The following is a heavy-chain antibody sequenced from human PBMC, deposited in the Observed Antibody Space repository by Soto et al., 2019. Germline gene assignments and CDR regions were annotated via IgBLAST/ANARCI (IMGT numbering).Heavy chain of an antibody. CDR2: INAGNGDT. CDR3: ARLKRGLGEIPFDY. CDR1: GYTYTSYG. J-gene: IGHJ4*02. Sequence: ASVKVSCKASGYTYTSYGMNWVRQAPGQRLEWMGWINAGNGDTKYSQKFQGRVTITRDTSASTAYMELSSLRSEDTAVYYCARLKRGLGEIPFDYGGQGPPVTVS. D-gene: IGHD3-16*01. V-gene: IGHV1-3*01.